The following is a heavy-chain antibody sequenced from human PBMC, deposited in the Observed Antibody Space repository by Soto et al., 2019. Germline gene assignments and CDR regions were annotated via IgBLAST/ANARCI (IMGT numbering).Heavy chain of an antibody. V-gene: IGHV3-21*04. CDR3: GREGLGFYYFMDV. CDR2: LWSDGNNI. Sequence: GGAVRLSCSGSRFTFRSYSMYAVRQSPGKGLEWVSTLWSDGNNIYYGDSAKGRFTISRDNSKNTLYLQMNSLRADDTAIYYCGREGLGFYYFMDVWVKGTTVTAP. D-gene: IGHD3-9*01. CDR1: RFTFRSYS. J-gene: IGHJ6*03.